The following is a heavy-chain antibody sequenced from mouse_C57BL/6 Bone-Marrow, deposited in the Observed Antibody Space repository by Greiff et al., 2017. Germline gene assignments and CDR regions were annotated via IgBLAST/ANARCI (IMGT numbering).Heavy chain of an antibody. V-gene: IGHV1-82*01. Sequence: QVQLQQSGPELVKPGASVKISCKASGYAFSSSWMNWVKQRPGKGLEWIGRIYPGDGDTNYNGKFKGKATLTADKSSSTAYMQLSSLTSEDSAVYFCANYGSSWYYFDYWGQGTTLTVSS. D-gene: IGHD1-1*01. CDR3: ANYGSSWYYFDY. J-gene: IGHJ2*01. CDR1: GYAFSSSW. CDR2: IYPGDGDT.